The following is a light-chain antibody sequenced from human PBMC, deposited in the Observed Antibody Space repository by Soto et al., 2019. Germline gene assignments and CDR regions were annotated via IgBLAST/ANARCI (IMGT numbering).Light chain of an antibody. V-gene: IGLV4-69*01. CDR2: LNSDGSH. Sequence: QPVLTQSPSASASLGASVKLTCTLSSGHSSYAIAWHQQQPEKGPRYWMKLNSDGSHSKGDGIPDRFSGSSSGAERYLTLSSLQSEDEADYYCQTWGTGIVVFGGGTKLTV. CDR3: QTWGTGIVV. CDR1: SGHSSYA. J-gene: IGLJ2*01.